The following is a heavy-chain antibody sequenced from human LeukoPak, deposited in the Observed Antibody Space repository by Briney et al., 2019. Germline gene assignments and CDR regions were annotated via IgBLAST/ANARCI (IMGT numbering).Heavy chain of an antibody. D-gene: IGHD6-13*01. CDR1: GYTFASYG. CDR3: AISPAGASIAAAGKGDYYFDY. CDR2: ISTYNGNT. V-gene: IGHV1-18*01. J-gene: IGHJ4*02. Sequence: ASVKVSCKASGYTFASYGINWVRQAPGQGLEWMGWISTYNGNTNYAQKLQGRVTMTTDTSTSTAYMELRSLRSDDTAVYYCAISPAGASIAAAGKGDYYFDYWGQGTLVTVSS.